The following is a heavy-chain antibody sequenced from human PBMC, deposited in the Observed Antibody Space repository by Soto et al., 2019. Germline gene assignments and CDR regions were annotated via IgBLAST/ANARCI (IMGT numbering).Heavy chain of an antibody. D-gene: IGHD5-18*01. V-gene: IGHV4-30-4*01. CDR1: GGSISSGDYY. J-gene: IGHJ5*02. CDR2: IYYSGST. CDR3: ARASRYSYVNWFDP. Sequence: SETLSLTCTVSGGSISSGDYYWSWIRQPPGKGLEWIGYIYYSGSTYYNPSLKSRVTISVDTSKNQFSLKLSSVTAADTAVYYCARASRYSYVNWFDPWGQGTLVTVPQ.